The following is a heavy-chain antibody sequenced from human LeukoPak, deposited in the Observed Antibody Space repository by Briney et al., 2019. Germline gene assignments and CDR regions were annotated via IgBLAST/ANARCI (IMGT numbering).Heavy chain of an antibody. Sequence: PSETLSLTCSVSGGSISTYYWTWIRQPPGKGLEWIGYIYYTGSTNYNPSLKSRATMSVDTSKSQLSLKMTSVTAADTAVYYCARPSIPSAAASALDIWAQGTMVTVSS. J-gene: IGHJ3*02. CDR1: GGSISTYY. V-gene: IGHV4-59*08. CDR3: ARPSIPSAAASALDI. CDR2: IYYTGST. D-gene: IGHD2-2*01.